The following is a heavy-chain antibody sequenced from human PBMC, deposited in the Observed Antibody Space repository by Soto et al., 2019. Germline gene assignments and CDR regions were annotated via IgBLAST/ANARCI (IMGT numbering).Heavy chain of an antibody. CDR2: IIPIFGTA. Sequence: QVQLVQSGAEVKKPGSSVKVSCKAYVGTFSSYAISWVRQAPGQGLEWMGGIIPIFGTANYAQKFQSRVTITADEVTGTVYMELSSLRSEETAVYYCAGGWERPWRQREAYFCYFGMDVWGQGTTVSVSS. CDR3: AGGWERPWRQREAYFCYFGMDV. J-gene: IGHJ6*02. D-gene: IGHD6-25*01. V-gene: IGHV1-69*01. CDR1: VGTFSSYA.